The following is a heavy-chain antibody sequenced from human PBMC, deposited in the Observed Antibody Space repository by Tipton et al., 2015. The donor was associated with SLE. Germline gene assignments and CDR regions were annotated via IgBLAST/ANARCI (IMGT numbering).Heavy chain of an antibody. V-gene: IGHV3-21*01. CDR1: GFTFSSYS. D-gene: IGHD3-16*01. CDR2: ISSSSSYI. CDR3: AKDIGGMGSWFDP. J-gene: IGHJ5*02. Sequence: GSLRLSCAASGFTFSSYSMNWVRQAPGKGLEWVSSISSSSSYIYYADSVKGRFTISRDNAKNSLYLQMNSLRAEDTAVYYCAKDIGGMGSWFDPWGRGPLVTVPS.